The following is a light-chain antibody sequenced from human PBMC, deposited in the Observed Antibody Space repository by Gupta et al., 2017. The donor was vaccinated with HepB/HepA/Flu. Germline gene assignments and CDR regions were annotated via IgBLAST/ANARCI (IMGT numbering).Light chain of an antibody. V-gene: IGKV2-28*01. CDR2: LGS. Sequence: DIVMTQSPLSLPVTPGEPASISCRSSQSLLHSNGYNYLDWYLQKAGQSPHLLINLGSNRASGVHDRFSGSGSGTDFTLKSSRVEAEDVGVYYCMQDLHPTFGHGTQVDIK. CDR3: MQDLHPT. J-gene: IGKJ3*01. CDR1: QSLLHSNGYNY.